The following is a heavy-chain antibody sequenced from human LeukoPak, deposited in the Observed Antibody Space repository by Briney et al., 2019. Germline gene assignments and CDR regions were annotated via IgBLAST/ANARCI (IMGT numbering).Heavy chain of an antibody. V-gene: IGHV3-30*18. CDR3: AKDLAPLGYDILTGSHDY. Sequence: AGGSLRLSCAASGFTFSSYGMHWVRQAPGKGLEWVAVISYDGSNKYYADSVKGRFTISRDNSKNTLYLQMNSLRAEDTAVYYCAKDLAPLGYDILTGSHDYWGQGTLVTVSS. CDR1: GFTFSSYG. J-gene: IGHJ4*02. CDR2: ISYDGSNK. D-gene: IGHD3-9*01.